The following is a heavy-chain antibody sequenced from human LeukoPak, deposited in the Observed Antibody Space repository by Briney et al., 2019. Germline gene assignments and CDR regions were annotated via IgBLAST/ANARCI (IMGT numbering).Heavy chain of an antibody. V-gene: IGHV3-48*01. CDR1: GFTFSTYS. CDR2: ISSGSTTV. Sequence: GGSLRLSCAASGFTFSTYSMNWVRQAPGKGLEWVSYISSGSTTVYYADSVKGRFTISRDNAQNSLYLQMNSLRVEDTAVYYCARDRERTTGYGNSRGQGTLLTVSS. D-gene: IGHD1-7*01. J-gene: IGHJ4*02. CDR3: ARDRERTTGYGNS.